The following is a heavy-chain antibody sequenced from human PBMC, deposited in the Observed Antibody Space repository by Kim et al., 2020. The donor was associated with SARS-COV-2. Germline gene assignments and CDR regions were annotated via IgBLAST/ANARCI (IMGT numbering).Heavy chain of an antibody. CDR1: GFSFSVYG. CDR2: ITGTGTII. V-gene: IGHV3-23*01. CDR3: TKWDWGVGDKGLFY. Sequence: GGSLRLSCAASGFSFSVYGMHWVRQAPGKGLEWVAGITGTGTIIFYADSVRGRFTISRDNSKNTVYLQMSSLRAEDTSVYYCTKWDWGVGDKGLFYWGQGTPVTLSS. J-gene: IGHJ4*02. D-gene: IGHD7-27*01.